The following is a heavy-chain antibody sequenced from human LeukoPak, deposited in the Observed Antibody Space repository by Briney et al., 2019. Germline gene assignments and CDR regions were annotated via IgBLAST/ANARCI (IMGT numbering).Heavy chain of an antibody. CDR3: ARDVDIVVVTAIHENHNWFDP. CDR1: GGSISSYY. D-gene: IGHD2-21*02. Sequence: PSETLSLTCTVSGGSISSYYWSWIRQPAGKGLEWIGRIYTSGSTNYNPSLKSRVTMSVDTSKNQFSLKLSSVTAADTAVYYCARDVDIVVVTAIHENHNWFDPWAREPWSPSPQ. V-gene: IGHV4-4*07. J-gene: IGHJ5*02. CDR2: IYTSGST.